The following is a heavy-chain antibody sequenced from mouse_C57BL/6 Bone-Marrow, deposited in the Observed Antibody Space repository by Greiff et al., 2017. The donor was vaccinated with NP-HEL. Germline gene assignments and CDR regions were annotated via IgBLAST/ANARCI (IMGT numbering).Heavy chain of an antibody. J-gene: IGHJ3*01. Sequence: QVQLKQSGAELARPGASVKLSCKASGYTFTSYGISWVKQRTGQGLEWIGEIYPRSGNTYYNEKFKGKATLTADKSSSTAYMELRSLTSEDSAVYFCAELAYWGQGTLVTVSA. CDR2: IYPRSGNT. CDR3: AELAY. V-gene: IGHV1-81*01. CDR1: GYTFTSYG.